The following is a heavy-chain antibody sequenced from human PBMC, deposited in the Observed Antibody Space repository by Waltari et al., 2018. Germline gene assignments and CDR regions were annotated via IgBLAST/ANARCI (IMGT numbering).Heavy chain of an antibody. V-gene: IGHV4-39*01. D-gene: IGHD3-16*01. Sequence: QMQLQESGPGLVKPSETLSLTCSVSGDSISSRPFYWAGIRQPPGKGLEWIGNIYYTGSTYYNPSLKTRVAMSVDTSKNQFSLTLTSVTATDAAVYFCARATRLMTTFGGVTTFDPWGQGTLVTVSS. CDR1: GDSISSRPFY. CDR2: IYYTGST. J-gene: IGHJ5*02. CDR3: ARATRLMTTFGGVTTFDP.